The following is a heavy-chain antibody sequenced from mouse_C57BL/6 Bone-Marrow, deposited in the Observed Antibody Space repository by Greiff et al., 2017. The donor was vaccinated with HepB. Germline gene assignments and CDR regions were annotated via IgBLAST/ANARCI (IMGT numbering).Heavy chain of an antibody. CDR3: TGEFITTVVDPFYAMDY. V-gene: IGHV14-4*01. D-gene: IGHD1-1*01. Sequence: EVKLMESGAELVRPGASVKLSCTASGFNIKDDYMHWVKQRPEQGLEWIGWIDPENGDTEYASKFQGKATITADTSSNTAYLQLSSLTSEDTAVYYCTGEFITTVVDPFYAMDYWGQGTSVTVSS. CDR2: IDPENGDT. J-gene: IGHJ4*01. CDR1: GFNIKDDY.